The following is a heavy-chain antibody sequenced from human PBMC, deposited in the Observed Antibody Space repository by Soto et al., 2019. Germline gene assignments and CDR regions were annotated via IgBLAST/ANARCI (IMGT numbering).Heavy chain of an antibody. V-gene: IGHV4-39*01. Sequence: SETLSLTCSVSGGSISVKSYSWGWIRQPPGKGLEWIGTFYYSENTYYNPSLKSRVTISVDTSKNQFSLKLSSVTAADTAVYYCAKLAGYCSGNSCHGDYAMDVWGQGTTVT. CDR1: GGSISVKSYS. J-gene: IGHJ6*02. CDR3: AKLAGYCSGNSCHGDYAMDV. D-gene: IGHD2-2*01. CDR2: FYYSENT.